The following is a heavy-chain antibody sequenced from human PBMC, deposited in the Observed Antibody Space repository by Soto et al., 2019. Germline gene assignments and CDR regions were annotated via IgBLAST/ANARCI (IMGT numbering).Heavy chain of an antibody. Sequence: EVQLVESGGGLVQPGVSLRLSCAASGFTFSTYWMTWVRQAPGKGLEWVANIKQDGSDKYYVDSVEGRFTISRDNAKNSLYLQMDSLRAEATAVYYCASRGDYYDTWGQGTLVTVSS. CDR2: IKQDGSDK. CDR3: ASRGDYYDT. V-gene: IGHV3-7*01. D-gene: IGHD3-22*01. J-gene: IGHJ5*02. CDR1: GFTFSTYW.